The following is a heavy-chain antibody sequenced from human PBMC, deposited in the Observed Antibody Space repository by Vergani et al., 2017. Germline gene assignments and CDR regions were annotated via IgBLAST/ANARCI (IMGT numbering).Heavy chain of an antibody. CDR2: ISWNSGSI. CDR1: GFTFDDYA. D-gene: IGHD2-2*01. Sequence: EVQLVESGGGLVQPGRSLRLSCAASGFTFDDYAMHWVRQAPGKGLEWVSGISWNSGSIGYADSVKGRFTISRDNAKNSLYLQMNSLRADDTAVYYCAKDHGYAGVAEAFDIWGQGTMVTVSS. V-gene: IGHV3-9*01. J-gene: IGHJ3*02. CDR3: AKDHGYAGVAEAFDI.